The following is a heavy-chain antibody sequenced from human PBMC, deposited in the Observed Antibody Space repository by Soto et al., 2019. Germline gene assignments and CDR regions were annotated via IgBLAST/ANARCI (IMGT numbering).Heavy chain of an antibody. D-gene: IGHD3-9*01. CDR2: ISSSSSYT. J-gene: IGHJ3*02. CDR3: ARDADILTGSDAFDI. Sequence: LSLTCTVSGGSISSYYWSWIRQAPGKGLEWVSYISSSSSYTNYADSVKGRFTISRDNAKNSLYLQMNSLRAEDTAVYYCARDADILTGSDAFDIWGQGTMVTVSS. CDR1: GGSISSYY. V-gene: IGHV3-11*05.